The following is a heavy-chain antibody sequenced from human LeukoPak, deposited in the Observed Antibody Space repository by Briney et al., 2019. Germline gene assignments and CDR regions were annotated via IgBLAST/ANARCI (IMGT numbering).Heavy chain of an antibody. CDR2: ISYDGSNK. Sequence: PGRSLRLSCAASGFTFSSYAMHWVRQAPGKGLEWVALISYDGSNKYYADSVKGRFTISRDNSKNTLYLQMNSLRAEDTAVYYCARDRAGDSGYDYYFDYWGQGTLVTVSS. CDR3: ARDRAGDSGYDYYFDY. D-gene: IGHD5-12*01. J-gene: IGHJ4*02. V-gene: IGHV3-30-3*01. CDR1: GFTFSSYA.